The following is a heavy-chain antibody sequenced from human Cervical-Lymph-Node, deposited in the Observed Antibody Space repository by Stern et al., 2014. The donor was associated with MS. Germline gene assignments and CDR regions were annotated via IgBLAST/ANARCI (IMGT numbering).Heavy chain of an antibody. Sequence: VQLVESGAEVKKPGSSVKVSCKTSGGTFSTYAISWVRQAPGQGLEWMGGSIPIFDTANYAQKFQGRVTFTADESTSTAYMELSSLRSEDTAVYYCARGPYSYGPTYFEYWGQGTLVTVSS. D-gene: IGHD5-18*01. CDR3: ARGPYSYGPTYFEY. V-gene: IGHV1-69*01. CDR2: SIPIFDTA. J-gene: IGHJ4*02. CDR1: GGTFSTYA.